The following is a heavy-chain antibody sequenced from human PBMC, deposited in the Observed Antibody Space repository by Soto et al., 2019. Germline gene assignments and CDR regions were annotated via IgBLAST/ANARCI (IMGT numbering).Heavy chain of an antibody. CDR3: ARSLYVDYVHWYFDL. CDR1: GFSLRNTRMG. Sequence: QVTLKESGPVLVNPTETLTLTCTVSGFSLRNTRMGVSWIRQSPGKALEWLAHIFSNDAKSYSPSLKSRLAISRDSSKSQVVLTMTNVASVDTATYYCARSLYVDYVHWYFDLWGRGTLVTVSS. V-gene: IGHV2-26*01. J-gene: IGHJ2*01. CDR2: IFSNDAK. D-gene: IGHD4-17*01.